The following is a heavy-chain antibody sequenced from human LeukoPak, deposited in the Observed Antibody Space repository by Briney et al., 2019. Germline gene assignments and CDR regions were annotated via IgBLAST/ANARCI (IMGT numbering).Heavy chain of an antibody. Sequence: PSETLSLTCTVSGGSISSYYWSWIRQAPGKGLEWIGYVYYGGSTNYNPSLKSRITVSVDTSKSQFSLKLASVTAADTAVYYCASSFRGYSYYRFDYWGQETLVIVSS. D-gene: IGHD5-18*01. J-gene: IGHJ4*02. CDR2: VYYGGST. CDR3: ASSFRGYSYYRFDY. CDR1: GGSISSYY. V-gene: IGHV4-59*01.